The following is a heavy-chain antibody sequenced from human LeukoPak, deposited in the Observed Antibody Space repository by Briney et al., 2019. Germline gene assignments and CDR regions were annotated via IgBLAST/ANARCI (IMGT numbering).Heavy chain of an antibody. CDR1: GGSVSSGSYY. J-gene: IGHJ3*02. CDR2: IYYSGST. V-gene: IGHV4-61*01. CDR3: ARVASGYDVFDI. D-gene: IGHD3-3*01. Sequence: RASETLSLTCTVSGGSVSSGSYYWSWIRQPPGKGLEWIGYIYYSGSTNYNPSLKSRVTISEDTSKNQFSLKLSSVTAADTAVFYCARVASGYDVFDIWGQGTMVTVSS.